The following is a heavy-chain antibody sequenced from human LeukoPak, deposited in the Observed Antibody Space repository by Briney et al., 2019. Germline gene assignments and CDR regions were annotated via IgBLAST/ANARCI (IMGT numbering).Heavy chain of an antibody. CDR1: GYTFTSYA. CDR2: INTNTGNP. CDR3: ARSAGYCSGGSCYPRRYYYHGMDV. D-gene: IGHD2-15*01. J-gene: IGHJ6*02. Sequence: ASVKVSCKASGYTFTSYAMNWVRQAPGQGLEWMGWINTNTGNPTYAQGFTGRFVFSLDTSVSTAYLQISSLKAEDTAVYYCARSAGYCSGGSCYPRRYYYHGMDVWGQGTTVTVSS. V-gene: IGHV7-4-1*02.